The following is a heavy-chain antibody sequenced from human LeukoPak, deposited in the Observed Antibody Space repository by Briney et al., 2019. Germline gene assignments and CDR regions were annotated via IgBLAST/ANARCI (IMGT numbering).Heavy chain of an antibody. Sequence: EPGGSLRLSCAASGFTFSSYAMSWVRQAPGKGLEWVSVISGSGGSTYYADSVKGRFTISRDNSKNTLYLQMNSLRAEDTAVYYCAKGYCSSTSCYRSFDYWGQGTLVTVSS. CDR2: ISGSGGST. V-gene: IGHV3-23*01. CDR3: AKGYCSSTSCYRSFDY. J-gene: IGHJ4*02. CDR1: GFTFSSYA. D-gene: IGHD2-2*01.